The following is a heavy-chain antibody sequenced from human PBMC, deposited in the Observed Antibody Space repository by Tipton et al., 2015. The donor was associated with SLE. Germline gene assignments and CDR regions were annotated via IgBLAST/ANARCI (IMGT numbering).Heavy chain of an antibody. V-gene: IGHV4-61*02. CDR2: IYTSGST. J-gene: IGHJ4*02. D-gene: IGHD4-11*01. CDR1: GGSISSGSYY. CDR3: ARDADYSKVLDY. Sequence: TLSLTCTVSGGSISSGSYYWSWIRQPAGKGLEWIGRIYTSGSTNYTPSLKSRVTISVDTSKNQFSLKLSFVTAADTAVYYCARDADYSKVLDYWGQGTLVTVSS.